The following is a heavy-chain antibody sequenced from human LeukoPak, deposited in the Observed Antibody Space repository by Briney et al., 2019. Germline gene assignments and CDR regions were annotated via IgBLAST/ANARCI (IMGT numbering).Heavy chain of an antibody. D-gene: IGHD2-15*01. CDR1: GGTFSSYA. CDR2: IIPIFGTA. CDR3: AILPTVVVVAATQGSFDY. V-gene: IGHV1-69*13. Sequence: ASVKVSCKASGGTFSSYAISWVRQAPGQGLEWMGGIIPIFGTANYAQKFQGRVTITADESTGTAYTELSSLRSEDTAVYYCAILPTVVVVAATQGSFDYWGQGTLVTVSS. J-gene: IGHJ4*02.